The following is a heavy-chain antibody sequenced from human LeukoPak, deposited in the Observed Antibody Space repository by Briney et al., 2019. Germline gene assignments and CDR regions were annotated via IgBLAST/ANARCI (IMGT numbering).Heavy chain of an antibody. Sequence: SLRLSCAASGFTFDDYAIHWVRQAPGKGLEWVSGITWNSNTIGYADSVKGRFTISRDNAKNSLYLQMNSLKPEDTALYYCAKRHSYGDYGGGFDSWGPGTLVTVSS. V-gene: IGHV3-9*01. J-gene: IGHJ4*02. CDR2: ITWNSNTI. CDR3: AKRHSYGDYGGGFDS. D-gene: IGHD4-17*01. CDR1: GFTFDDYA.